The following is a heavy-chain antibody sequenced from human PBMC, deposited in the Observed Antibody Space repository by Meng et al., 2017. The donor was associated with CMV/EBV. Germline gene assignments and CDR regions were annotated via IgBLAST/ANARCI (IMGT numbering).Heavy chain of an antibody. V-gene: IGHV3-30*02. CDR3: AKDFMEGEMATISGDY. CDR2: IRYDGTNK. CDR1: GFTFSSYG. Sequence: GESLRLSCAASGFTFSSYGMHWVRQAPGKGLEWVAFIRYDGTNKYYTDSVKGRFTISRDNSKNTLYLQMNSPRAEDTAVYYCAKDFMEGEMATISGDYWGQGTLVTVSS. J-gene: IGHJ4*02. D-gene: IGHD5-24*01.